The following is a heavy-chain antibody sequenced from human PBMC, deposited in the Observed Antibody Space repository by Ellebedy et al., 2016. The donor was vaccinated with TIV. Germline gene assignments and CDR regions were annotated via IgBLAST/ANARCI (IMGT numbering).Heavy chain of an antibody. J-gene: IGHJ4*02. V-gene: IGHV3-66*01. CDR3: ARVTMIRGVIDYCDY. Sequence: PGGSLRLSCAASGVNVSSNYMSWVRQAPGKGLEWVSMIYSDSSTYYADSLEGRFTISRDNSKNTLSLHMTSLRVEDTAVYYCARVTMIRGVIDYCDYWGQGTLVAVSS. CDR2: IYSDSST. D-gene: IGHD3-10*01. CDR1: GVNVSSNY.